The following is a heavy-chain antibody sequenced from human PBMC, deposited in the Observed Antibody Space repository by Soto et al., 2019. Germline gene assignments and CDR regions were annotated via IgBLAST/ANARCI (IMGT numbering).Heavy chain of an antibody. J-gene: IGHJ4*02. CDR1: GFMFNNSA. D-gene: IGHD3-10*01. V-gene: IGHV3-23*01. CDR2: VSDNGGSRGGT. CDR3: ARGFSAGKCSPPDF. Sequence: PGGSLRLSCKASGFMFNNSAMTWVRQAPGQGLQWVASVSDNGGSRGGTYYADSVKGRFAISRDNSKNTLSLQMNNLRDGDTAVYYCARGFSAGKCSPPDFWGQGTLVTVSS.